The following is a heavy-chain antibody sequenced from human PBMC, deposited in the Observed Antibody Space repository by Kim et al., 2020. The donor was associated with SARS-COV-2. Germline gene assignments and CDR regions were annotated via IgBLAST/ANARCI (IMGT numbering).Heavy chain of an antibody. J-gene: IGHJ4*02. V-gene: IGHV3-23*01. CDR3: AKDLYPNGYSVFDC. Sequence: YANSVKGGFTISRDNSKITLFLLMNSLRAEDTALYYCAKDLYPNGYSVFDCWGQGTLVTVSS. D-gene: IGHD5-18*01.